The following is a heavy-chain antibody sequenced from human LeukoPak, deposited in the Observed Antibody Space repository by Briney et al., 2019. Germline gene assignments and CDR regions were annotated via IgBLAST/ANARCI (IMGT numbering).Heavy chain of an antibody. D-gene: IGHD1-1*01. J-gene: IGHJ6*02. CDR2: INHSGST. V-gene: IGHV4-34*01. CDR3: AGAHIRRYWNLGPGGDYYGMDV. CDR1: GGSFSGYY. Sequence: SETLSLTCAVYGGSFSGYYWSWIRQPPGKGLEWIGEINHSGSTNYNPSLKSRVTISVDTSKNQFSLKLSSVTAADTAVYYCAGAHIRRYWNLGPGGDYYGMDVWGQGTTVTVSS.